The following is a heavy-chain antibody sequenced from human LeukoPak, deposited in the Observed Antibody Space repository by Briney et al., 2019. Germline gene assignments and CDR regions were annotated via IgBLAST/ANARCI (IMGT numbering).Heavy chain of an antibody. D-gene: IGHD1-26*01. CDR1: GFPFSNYD. Sequence: GGSLRLSCGASGFPFSNYDMHWVRQAPGKGLDWVSAIDTVGNIYYSGSVKGRFTISRENAQNSLFLQMNSLRDGDTALYYCIRIRTREHQYGMDVWGQGTTVTVSS. CDR2: IDTVGNI. CDR3: IRIRTREHQYGMDV. V-gene: IGHV3-13*01. J-gene: IGHJ6*02.